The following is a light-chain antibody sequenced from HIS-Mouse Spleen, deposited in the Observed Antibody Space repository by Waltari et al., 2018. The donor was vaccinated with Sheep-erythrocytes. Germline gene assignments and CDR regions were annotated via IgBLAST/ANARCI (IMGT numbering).Light chain of an antibody. Sequence: EIVLTQSPATLPLSPGERATLSCRASQSVSSYLAWYQQKPGQAPRLLIYDASNRATGIPARFSGSGSGTDFTLTISSLEPEDFAVYYCQQRRGFTFGPGTKVDIK. CDR1: QSVSSY. CDR3: QQRRGFT. CDR2: DAS. V-gene: IGKV3-11*01. J-gene: IGKJ3*01.